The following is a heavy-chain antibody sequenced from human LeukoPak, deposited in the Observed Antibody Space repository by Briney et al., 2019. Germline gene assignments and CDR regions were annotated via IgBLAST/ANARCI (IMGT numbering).Heavy chain of an antibody. J-gene: IGHJ4*02. Sequence: PMASVKVFCKASGYTFTSYAMHWVRQAPGQRLEWMGWINAGNGNTKYSQKFQGRVTITRDTSASTAYMELSSLRSEDTAVYYCARGAPYSSSWYRDWGQGTLVTVSS. CDR2: INAGNGNT. CDR1: GYTFTSYA. V-gene: IGHV1-3*01. CDR3: ARGAPYSSSWYRD. D-gene: IGHD6-13*01.